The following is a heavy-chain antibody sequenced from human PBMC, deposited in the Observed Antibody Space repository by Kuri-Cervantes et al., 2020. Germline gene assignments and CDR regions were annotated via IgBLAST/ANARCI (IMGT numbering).Heavy chain of an antibody. CDR1: GFTFSSYA. D-gene: IGHD3-9*01. V-gene: IGHV3-21*01. J-gene: IGHJ4*02. CDR2: ISSSSSYI. Sequence: GGSLRLSCAASGFTFSSYAMSWVRQAPGKGLEWVSSISSSSSYIYYADSVKGRFTISRDNAKNSLYLQMNSLRAEDTAVYYCARVYYDILTGYYVELDYWGQGTLVTVSS. CDR3: ARVYYDILTGYYVELDY.